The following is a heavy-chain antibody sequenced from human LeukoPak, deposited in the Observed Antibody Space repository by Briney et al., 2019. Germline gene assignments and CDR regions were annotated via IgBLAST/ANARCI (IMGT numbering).Heavy chain of an antibody. CDR3: ARGGYEEYYYYYYCMDV. V-gene: IGHV4-38-2*02. J-gene: IGHJ6*03. CDR2: IYHSGST. Sequence: PSETLSLTCTVSGYSISSGYYWGWIRQPPGKGLEWIGSIYHSGSTYYNPSLKSRVTISVDTSKNQFSLKLSSVTAADTAVYYCARGGYEEYYYYYYCMDVWGKGTTVTVSS. CDR1: GYSISSGYY. D-gene: IGHD5-12*01.